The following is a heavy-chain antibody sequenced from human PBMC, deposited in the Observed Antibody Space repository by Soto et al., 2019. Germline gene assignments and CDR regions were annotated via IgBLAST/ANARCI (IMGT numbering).Heavy chain of an antibody. CDR1: GFIFKMYW. CDR3: TRGPRPISTGTGAY. Sequence: EVQLVESGGGLVPPGGSVRLSCAASGFIFKMYWMHWVRQSPGKGLVWISRIYNDGTYSDYADSVRGRFTISRDNVNDTLYLQMYNVRAEDSGLYYCTRGPRPISTGTGAYWGQGTQVTVSS. V-gene: IGHV3-74*01. D-gene: IGHD3-10*01. J-gene: IGHJ4*02. CDR2: IYNDGTYS.